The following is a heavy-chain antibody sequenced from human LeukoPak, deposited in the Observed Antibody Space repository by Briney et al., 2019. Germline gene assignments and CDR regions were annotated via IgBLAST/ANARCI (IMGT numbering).Heavy chain of an antibody. D-gene: IGHD6-25*01. V-gene: IGHV3-53*01. Sequence: GGSLRLSCAASGFTVSSNYMIWVRQAPGKGLEWVSIIYSSDSTYYADSVKGRFTISRDNSKNTLFLQMNSLRAEDTAVYYCARGPDSSSGRDYWGQGTLVTVSS. CDR2: IYSSDST. CDR3: ARGPDSSSGRDY. J-gene: IGHJ4*02. CDR1: GFTVSSNY.